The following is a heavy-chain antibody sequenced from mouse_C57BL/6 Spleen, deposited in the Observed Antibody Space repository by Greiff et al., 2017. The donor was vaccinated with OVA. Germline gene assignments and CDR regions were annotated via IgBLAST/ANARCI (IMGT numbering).Heavy chain of an antibody. CDR3: ARGGSYCSNSPSFDY. V-gene: IGHV1-61*01. CDR2: IYPSDSET. CDR1: GYTFTSYW. D-gene: IGHD1-1*01. Sequence: QVQLQQPGAELVRPGSSVKLSCKASGYTFTSYWMAWVKQRPGQGLEWIGNIYPSDSETHYNQKFKDKATLTVDKSSSTAYMQLSSLTSEDSAVYYCARGGSYCSNSPSFDYWGQGTTLTVSS. J-gene: IGHJ2*01.